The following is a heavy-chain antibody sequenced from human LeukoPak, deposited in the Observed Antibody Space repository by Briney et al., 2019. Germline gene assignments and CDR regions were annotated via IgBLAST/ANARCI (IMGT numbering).Heavy chain of an antibody. Sequence: PGGSLRLSCTASRFTFSHYGIQWVRHAPGKGREWVAAISCGGSIKVYADYVKGRFTLSRDNSINTVDLQMNSLRAEDTAVYYCVKEYHSRGFGAYFDYWGQGTLVTVSS. CDR2: ISCGGSIK. CDR3: VKEYHSRGFGAYFDY. V-gene: IGHV3-30*18. CDR1: RFTFSHYG. D-gene: IGHD3-3*01. J-gene: IGHJ4*02.